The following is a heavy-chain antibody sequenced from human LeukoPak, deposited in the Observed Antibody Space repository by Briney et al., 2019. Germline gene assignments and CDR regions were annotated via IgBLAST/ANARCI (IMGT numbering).Heavy chain of an antibody. V-gene: IGHV3-21*01. CDR2: LSSSSAYI. D-gene: IGHD6-13*01. Sequence: PGGSLRLSCAASGFTFSDLSMNWVRQAPGKGPEWVSSLSSSSAYIYSADSVKGRFTVYRDNAENSLSLQMNGLRAENSAIYHCARGPRNSSSYQYFQHWGQGTLVTVSA. CDR1: GFTFSDLS. J-gene: IGHJ1*01. CDR3: ARGPRNSSSYQYFQH.